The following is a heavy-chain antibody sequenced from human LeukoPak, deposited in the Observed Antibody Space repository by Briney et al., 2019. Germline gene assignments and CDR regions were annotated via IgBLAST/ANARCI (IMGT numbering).Heavy chain of an antibody. CDR3: ASRDYYGSGTYYNPLHY. J-gene: IGHJ4*02. Sequence: PGGSLRLSCAASGFTFSSCAMSWVRLAPGKGLEWVSAVSGSGSNTYYADSVKGQFTISRDNSRNTLYLQMNSLRAEDTAVYYCASRDYYGSGTYYNPLHYWGQGTLVTVSS. CDR1: GFTFSSCA. V-gene: IGHV3-23*01. CDR2: VSGSGSNT. D-gene: IGHD3-10*01.